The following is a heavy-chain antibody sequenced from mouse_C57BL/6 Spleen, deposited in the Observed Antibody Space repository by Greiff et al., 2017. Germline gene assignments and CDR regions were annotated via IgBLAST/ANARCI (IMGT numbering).Heavy chain of an antibody. D-gene: IGHD1-1*01. J-gene: IGHJ2*01. CDR2: IHPNSGST. Sequence: QVQLQQPGAELVKPGASVKLSCKASGYTFTSYWMHWVKQRPGQGLEWIGMIHPNSGSTNYNEKLKSKATLTVDKSSSTAYMQLSILTYEDSAVYDCAREVLRSYFDYWGQGTTLTVSS. CDR3: AREVLRSYFDY. V-gene: IGHV1-64*01. CDR1: GYTFTSYW.